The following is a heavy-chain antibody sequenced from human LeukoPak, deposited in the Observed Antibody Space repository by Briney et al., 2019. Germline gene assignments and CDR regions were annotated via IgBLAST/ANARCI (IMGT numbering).Heavy chain of an antibody. Sequence: SETLSLTCAVYGGSSSGYYWSWIRQPPGKGLEWIGEINHSGSTNYNPSLKSRVTISVDTSKNQFSLKLSSVTAADTAVYYCARGYVYCSGGSCPFWFDPWGQGTLVTVSS. CDR2: INHSGST. CDR3: ARGYVYCSGGSCPFWFDP. CDR1: GGSSSGYY. J-gene: IGHJ5*02. V-gene: IGHV4-34*01. D-gene: IGHD2-15*01.